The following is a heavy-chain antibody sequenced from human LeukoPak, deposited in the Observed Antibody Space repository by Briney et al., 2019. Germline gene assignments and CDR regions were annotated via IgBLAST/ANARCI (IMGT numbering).Heavy chain of an antibody. CDR1: GYTFTIYA. CDR2: IDAGNGNT. J-gene: IGHJ6*02. D-gene: IGHD1-14*01. Sequence: ASVTVSCTASGYTFTIYAMHWVRQAPGQRLEWMGWIDAGNGNTKYSQKFQGRVTITRDTSASTAYMELSSLRSEDTAVYYCATTAQDYYYYGMDVWGQGTTVTVSS. V-gene: IGHV1-3*01. CDR3: ATTAQDYYYYGMDV.